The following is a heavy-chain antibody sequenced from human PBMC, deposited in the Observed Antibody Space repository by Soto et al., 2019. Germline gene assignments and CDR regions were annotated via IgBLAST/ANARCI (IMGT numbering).Heavy chain of an antibody. J-gene: IGHJ6*02. D-gene: IGHD2-15*01. CDR1: GDSIRSCDHY. Sequence: SETLSLTCTVSGDSIRSCDHYWSWIRQPPGKGLEWIGYIYYSGNTYYNPSLKSRITISADMSKNQFSLKLSSVTAADTAVYYCARLKGAATRYYYYGMDVWGQGATVTVSS. CDR3: ARLKGAATRYYYYGMDV. CDR2: IYYSGNT. V-gene: IGHV4-30-4*01.